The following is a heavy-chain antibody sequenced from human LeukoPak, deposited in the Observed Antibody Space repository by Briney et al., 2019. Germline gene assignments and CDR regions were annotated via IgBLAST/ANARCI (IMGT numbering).Heavy chain of an antibody. D-gene: IGHD6-19*01. CDR2: KSYDGSNK. Sequence: GGSLRLSCAASGFTFSSYGMHWVRQAPGKGLEWVAVKSYDGSNKYYADSVKGRFTISRDNSKNTLYLQMNSLRAEDTAVYYCATNSDWRFVYWGQGTLVTVSS. CDR3: ATNSDWRFVY. J-gene: IGHJ4*02. CDR1: GFTFSSYG. V-gene: IGHV3-30*03.